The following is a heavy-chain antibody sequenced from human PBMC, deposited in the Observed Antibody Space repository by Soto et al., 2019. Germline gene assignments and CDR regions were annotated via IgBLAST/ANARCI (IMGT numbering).Heavy chain of an antibody. CDR2: ISGSGGST. D-gene: IGHD4-17*01. CDR3: AKEGRLTVTYYYYGMDV. Sequence: PGGSLRLSCAASGFTFSSYAMSWVRQAPGKGLEWVSAISGSGGSTYYADSVKGRFTISRDNSKNTLYLQMNSLRAEDTAVYYCAKEGRLTVTYYYYGMDVWGQGTTVTVSS. J-gene: IGHJ6*02. CDR1: GFTFSSYA. V-gene: IGHV3-23*01.